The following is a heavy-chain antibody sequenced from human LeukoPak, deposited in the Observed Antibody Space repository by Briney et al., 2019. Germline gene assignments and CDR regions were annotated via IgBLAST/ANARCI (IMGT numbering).Heavy chain of an antibody. CDR3: ARSPGDYYDSSGYSIFDY. V-gene: IGHV1-69*13. CDR2: IIPIFGTA. Sequence: SVKVSCKASGGTFSSYAISWVRQAPGQGLEWMGGIIPIFGTANYAQKFQGRVTITADESTSTAYMELSSLRSEDTAVYYCARSPGDYYDSSGYSIFDYWGQGTLVTVSS. J-gene: IGHJ4*02. CDR1: GGTFSSYA. D-gene: IGHD3-22*01.